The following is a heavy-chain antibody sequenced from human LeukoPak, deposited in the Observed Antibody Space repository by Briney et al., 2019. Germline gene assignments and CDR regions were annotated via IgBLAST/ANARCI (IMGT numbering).Heavy chain of an antibody. CDR2: ISSNGGST. D-gene: IGHD5-24*01. CDR1: GFTFSDYA. V-gene: IGHV3-64*01. Sequence: GGSLRLSCAASGFTFSDYAMHWVRQPPGKGLEYVSAISSNGGSTYYANSVKGRFTISRDNSKNTLYLQMGSLRAEDLAVYYCARDNLRSRWLQPGDYWGQGTLVTVSS. J-gene: IGHJ4*02. CDR3: ARDNLRSRWLQPGDY.